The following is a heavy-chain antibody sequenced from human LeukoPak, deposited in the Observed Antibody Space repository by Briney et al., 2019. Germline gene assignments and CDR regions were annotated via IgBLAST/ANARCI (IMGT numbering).Heavy chain of an antibody. J-gene: IGHJ6*02. D-gene: IGHD3-10*01. V-gene: IGHV1-69*04. CDR2: IIPIFGIA. CDR1: GGTFISYA. Sequence: GASVKVSCKASGGTFISYAISWVRQAPGQGLEWMGRIIPIFGIANYAQKFQGRVTITADKSTSTAYMELSSLRSEATAVYSCARDFVTEGSGVYYYYGMDVWGQGTPVTVSS. CDR3: ARDFVTEGSGVYYYYGMDV.